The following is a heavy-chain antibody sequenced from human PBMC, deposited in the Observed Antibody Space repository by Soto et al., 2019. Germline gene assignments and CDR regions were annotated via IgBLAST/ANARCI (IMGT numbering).Heavy chain of an antibody. CDR3: ARNTGYLLSAFDI. V-gene: IGHV4-28*01. CDR2: IYYSGST. D-gene: IGHD3-9*01. J-gene: IGHJ3*02. CDR1: GYSISSSNW. Sequence: SETLSLTCAVSGYSISSSNWWGWIRQPPGKGLEWIGYIYYSGSTYYNPSLKSRVTMSVDTSKNQFSLKLSSVTAVDTAVYYCARNTGYLLSAFDIWGQGTMVTV.